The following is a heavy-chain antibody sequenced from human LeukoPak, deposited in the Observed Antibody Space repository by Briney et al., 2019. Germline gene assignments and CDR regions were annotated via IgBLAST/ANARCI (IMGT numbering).Heavy chain of an antibody. CDR2: IIPNFGTA. Sequence: SVKVSCKASGYTFTGYYMHWVRQAPGQGLEWMGRIIPNFGTANYAQKFQGRVTITTDESTSTAYMELSSLRSEDTAVYYCASVDYGDYGRFDYWGQGTLVTVSS. V-gene: IGHV1-69*05. J-gene: IGHJ4*02. D-gene: IGHD4-17*01. CDR3: ASVDYGDYGRFDY. CDR1: GYTFTGYY.